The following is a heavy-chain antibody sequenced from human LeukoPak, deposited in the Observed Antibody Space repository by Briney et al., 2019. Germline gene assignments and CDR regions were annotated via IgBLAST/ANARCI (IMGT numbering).Heavy chain of an antibody. V-gene: IGHV4-34*01. D-gene: IGHD1-1*01. CDR1: GGSFSGYY. J-gene: IGHJ4*03. Sequence: SETLSLTCAVYGGSFSGYYWSWIRQPPGKGLKWIGEINHSGSTNYNPSLKSRVTISVDTSKNQFSLKVTSLTAADTAVYYCARGPTISETGYFDYWGQGTLVTVSS. CDR3: ARGPTISETGYFDY. CDR2: INHSGST.